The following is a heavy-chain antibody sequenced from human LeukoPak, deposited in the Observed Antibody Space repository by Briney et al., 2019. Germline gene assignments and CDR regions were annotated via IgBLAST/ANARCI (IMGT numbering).Heavy chain of an antibody. CDR1: GFSLSTSGLC. CDR2: IDWDDDK. CDR3: ARTYEITVIVVGPFDY. J-gene: IGHJ4*02. D-gene: IGHD3-22*01. V-gene: IGHV2-70*17. Sequence: SGPALVKPTQTLTLTCSFSGFSLSTSGLCVSWIRQPPGRALGWLARIDWDDDKFYNTSLSTRLTISKDTSKNQVVLTMTNVDPVDTATYYCARTYEITVIVVGPFDYWGQGTLVTVSS.